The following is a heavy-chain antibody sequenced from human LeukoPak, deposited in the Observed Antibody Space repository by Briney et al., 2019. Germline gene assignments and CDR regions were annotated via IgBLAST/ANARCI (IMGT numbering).Heavy chain of an antibody. V-gene: IGHV3-23*01. Sequence: GGTLRLSCAASGFTFNTYGMTWVRQAPGKGLEWVSAITSSGGSTYYGDSVKGRFTISRDNSRNTLYLQMNSLRVDDTAVYYCAKDRRIKGYSSSWYDYWGQGTLVTVSS. CDR2: ITSSGGST. J-gene: IGHJ4*02. CDR3: AKDRRIKGYSSSWYDY. CDR1: GFTFNTYG. D-gene: IGHD6-13*01.